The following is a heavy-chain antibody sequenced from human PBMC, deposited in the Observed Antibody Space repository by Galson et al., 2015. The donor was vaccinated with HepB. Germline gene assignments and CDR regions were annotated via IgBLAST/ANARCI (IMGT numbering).Heavy chain of an antibody. CDR2: INSVSSHI. D-gene: IGHD3-3*01. CDR1: GFTFSTYS. CDR3: VRARREVLRFFDSDH. V-gene: IGHV3-21*01. Sequence: SLRLSCAAYGFTFSTYSMTWVRQAPGMGLEWVSSINSVSSHIYYADSVRGRFTISRDNAKNPLSLQMNSLRVEDTAVYYCVRARREVLRFFDSDHWGQGTLVTVSS. J-gene: IGHJ4*02.